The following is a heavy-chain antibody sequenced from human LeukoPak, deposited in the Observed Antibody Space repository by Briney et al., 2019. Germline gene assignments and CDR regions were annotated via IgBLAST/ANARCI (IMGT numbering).Heavy chain of an antibody. J-gene: IGHJ5*02. CDR2: INHSGST. D-gene: IGHD3-22*01. CDR3: ARGVGGPVPTMTVNWFDP. V-gene: IGHV4-34*01. CDR1: GGSFSGYC. Sequence: SETLSLTCAVYGGSFSGYCWSWIRQPPGKGLEWIGEINHSGSTNYNPSLKSRVTISVDTSKNQFSLKLSSVTAADTAVYYCARGVGGPVPTMTVNWFDPWGQGTLVTVSS.